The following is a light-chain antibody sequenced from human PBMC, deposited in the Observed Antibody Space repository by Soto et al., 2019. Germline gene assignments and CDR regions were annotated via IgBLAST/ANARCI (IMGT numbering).Light chain of an antibody. CDR3: QQYIRWPLT. CDR1: QEVSSN. CDR2: GAS. V-gene: IGKV3-15*01. Sequence: EMGVTQSPATLSVSPGERATLPARPRQEVSSNLAGYQRKPGQAPRLLIYGASTRATGTPARFSGSGSGTEFTLTTSSLQSEDYAVYFCQQYIRWPLTFGGGTKVEIK. J-gene: IGKJ4*01.